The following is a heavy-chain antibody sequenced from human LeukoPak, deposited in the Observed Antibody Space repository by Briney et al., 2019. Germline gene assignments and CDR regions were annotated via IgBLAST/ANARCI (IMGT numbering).Heavy chain of an antibody. CDR2: IHPDSVGT. CDR1: GHTFPGYY. CDR3: SRDGPSRMVEFDC. D-gene: IGHD3-10*01. V-gene: IGHV1-2*02. Sequence: GPSVNVPCKASGHTFPGYYMYWVRQAPGQGCEWLGWIHPDSVGTHSAQHPQARVTITRDRSIATAYMELTTLDSDDPAVYYVSRDGPSRMVEFDCWGQGTLVTVSS. J-gene: IGHJ4*02.